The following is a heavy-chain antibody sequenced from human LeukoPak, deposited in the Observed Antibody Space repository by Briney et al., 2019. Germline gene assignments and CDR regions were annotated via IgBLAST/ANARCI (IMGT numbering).Heavy chain of an antibody. CDR3: ARECRYYYDSSGDY. CDR1: GYTFTGYY. J-gene: IGHJ4*02. CDR2: INPNSGGT. D-gene: IGHD3-22*01. V-gene: IGHV1-2*02. Sequence: ASVKVSCKASGYTFTGYYMHWVRQAPGQGLECMGWINPNSGGTNYAQKFQGRVTMTRDRSISTAYMELSRLRSDDTAVYYSARECRYYYDSSGDYWGQGTLVTVSS.